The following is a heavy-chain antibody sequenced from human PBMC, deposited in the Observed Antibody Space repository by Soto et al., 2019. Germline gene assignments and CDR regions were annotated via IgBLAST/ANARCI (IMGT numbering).Heavy chain of an antibody. J-gene: IGHJ4*02. CDR1: GYAFTTYG. Sequence: QVHLVQSGAEVKKPGASVKVSCKGSGYAFTTYGITWVRQAHGQGLEWMGWISAHNGNTNYAQKLQGRVTVTRDTSTSTAYMELRSLRPDDTAVYYYERGRYGDYWSQGALVTVSS. CDR3: ERGRYGDY. D-gene: IGHD1-1*01. CDR2: ISAHNGNT. V-gene: IGHV1-18*01.